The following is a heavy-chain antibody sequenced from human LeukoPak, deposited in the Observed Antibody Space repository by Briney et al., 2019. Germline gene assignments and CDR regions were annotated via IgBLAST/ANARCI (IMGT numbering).Heavy chain of an antibody. CDR2: ISDSRNTM. V-gene: IGHV3-11*01. D-gene: IGHD1-7*01. Sequence: PGGSLRLSCAASGFTFSDYYMSWIRQAPGKGLEWVSYISDSRNTMYSADSVKGRFTISRDNAKNSLYLQMNSLRAEDTAVYYCARARDNWNYEAFDIWGQGTMVTVSS. CDR1: GFTFSDYY. J-gene: IGHJ3*02. CDR3: ARARDNWNYEAFDI.